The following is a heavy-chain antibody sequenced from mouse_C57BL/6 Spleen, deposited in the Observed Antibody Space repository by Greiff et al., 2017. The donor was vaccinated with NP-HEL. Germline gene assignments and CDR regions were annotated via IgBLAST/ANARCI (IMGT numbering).Heavy chain of an antibody. Sequence: QVQLQQSGAELVRPGTSVKMSCKASGYTFTNYWIGWAKQRPGHGLEWIGDIYPGGGYTNYNEKFKGKATLTADKSSSTAYMQFSSLTSEDSAIYYCARGGTVVAEAMDYWGQGTSVTVSS. V-gene: IGHV1-63*01. CDR1: GYTFTNYW. CDR2: IYPGGGYT. J-gene: IGHJ4*01. D-gene: IGHD1-1*01. CDR3: ARGGTVVAEAMDY.